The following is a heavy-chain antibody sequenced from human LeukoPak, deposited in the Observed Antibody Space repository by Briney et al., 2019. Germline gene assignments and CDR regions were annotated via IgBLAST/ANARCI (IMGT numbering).Heavy chain of an antibody. J-gene: IGHJ4*02. Sequence: PGGSLRLSCVVSGITFSGYSMIWVRQAPGKGLEWLSFMTTSGNTIFYAESVKGRFTISRDNSRNTLYLQMNSLRPEDTAVYYCARDRYSSSWYDFEYWGQGTLVTVSS. CDR3: ARDRYSSSWYDFEY. CDR2: MTTSGNTI. D-gene: IGHD6-13*01. V-gene: IGHV3-48*01. CDR1: GITFSGYS.